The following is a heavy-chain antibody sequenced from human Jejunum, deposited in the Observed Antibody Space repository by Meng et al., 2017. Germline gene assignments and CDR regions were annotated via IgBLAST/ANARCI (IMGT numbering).Heavy chain of an antibody. D-gene: IGHD3-10*01. CDR1: GFTFSDYY. J-gene: IGHJ4*02. CDR3: ARDPHPEYHLSGNYFDNL. Sequence: GESLKISCAASGFTFSDYYMSWIRQAPGKGLEWISFLSKSGGTVYYADSVRGRITVSRDNAKKSLYLQINSLRAEDTAVYYCARDPHPEYHLSGNYFDNLWGQGTLVTVSS. V-gene: IGHV3-11*01. CDR2: LSKSGGTV.